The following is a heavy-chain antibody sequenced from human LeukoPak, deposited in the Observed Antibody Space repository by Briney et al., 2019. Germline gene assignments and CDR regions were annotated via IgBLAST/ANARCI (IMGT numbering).Heavy chain of an antibody. V-gene: IGHV1-3*01. D-gene: IGHD6-13*01. Sequence: SVKVSCKASGYTFTSYAMHWVRQAPGQRLEWMGWINAGNGNTKYSQKFQGRVTITRDTSASTAYMELSSLRSEDTAVYYCARERWGIAAAGEFDYWGQGTLVTVSS. CDR2: INAGNGNT. J-gene: IGHJ4*02. CDR3: ARERWGIAAAGEFDY. CDR1: GYTFTSYA.